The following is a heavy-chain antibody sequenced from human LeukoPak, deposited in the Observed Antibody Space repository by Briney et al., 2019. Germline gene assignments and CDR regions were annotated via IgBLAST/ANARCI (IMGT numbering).Heavy chain of an antibody. D-gene: IGHD6-19*01. Sequence: AAVTVSFTASGYTFIIYGISWVRPAPGQGLGWMGWISTYNGNTNYAQKLQGRVTMTTDTSTSTAYMELRRLRSDDTAIYYCARHREQWLVRPFDCWGQGTLVTVSS. CDR2: ISTYNGNT. CDR1: GYTFIIYG. J-gene: IGHJ4*02. V-gene: IGHV1-18*01. CDR3: ARHREQWLVRPFDC.